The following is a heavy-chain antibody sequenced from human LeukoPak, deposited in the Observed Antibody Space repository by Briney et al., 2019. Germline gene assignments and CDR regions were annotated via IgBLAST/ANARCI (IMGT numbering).Heavy chain of an antibody. D-gene: IGHD2-15*01. CDR3: ARQHCSGGSCYHNWFDP. J-gene: IGHJ5*02. Sequence: SETLSLTCTVSGGSISSSSYYWGWIRQPPGKGLEWIGSIYYSGSTYYNPSLKSRVTISVDTSKNQFSLKLSSVTAADTAVYYCARQHCSGGSCYHNWFDPWGQGTLVTVSS. V-gene: IGHV4-39*01. CDR2: IYYSGST. CDR1: GGSISSSSYY.